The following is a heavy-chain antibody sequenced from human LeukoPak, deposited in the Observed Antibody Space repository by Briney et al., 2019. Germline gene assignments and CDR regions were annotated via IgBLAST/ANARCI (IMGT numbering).Heavy chain of an antibody. J-gene: IGHJ4*02. CDR1: GGSINSYY. D-gene: IGHD6-19*01. CDR2: ISYRGGT. V-gene: IGHV4-59*01. CDR3: ARETSLAGFASGLGFNY. Sequence: SETLSLTCSVSGGSINSYYWSWIRQSPGRRLEWIGHISYRGGTSYNPSLKSRVTISDDTSKNQFSLKLNSMTAADTAVYYCARETSLAGFASGLGFNYWGQGILVSVSS.